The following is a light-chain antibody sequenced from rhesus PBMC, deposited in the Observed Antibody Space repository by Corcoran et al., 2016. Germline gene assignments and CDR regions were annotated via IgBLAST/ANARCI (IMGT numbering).Light chain of an antibody. V-gene: IGKV1-74*01. CDR1: ENVNNY. CDR2: KAS. J-gene: IGKJ3*01. Sequence: DIQMTQSPSSLSASVGDRVTITFRASENVNNYLNWYQQKPGKAPKLLIYKASTWQRGVPSRFSGSGSGTDYTFTISSLQPEDFATYYCQHSYGTPFTFGPGTKLDIK. CDR3: QHSYGTPFT.